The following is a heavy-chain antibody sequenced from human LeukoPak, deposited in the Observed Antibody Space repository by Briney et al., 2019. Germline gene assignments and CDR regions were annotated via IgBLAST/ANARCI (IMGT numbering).Heavy chain of an antibody. D-gene: IGHD6-13*01. J-gene: IGHJ6*03. CDR1: GFTVSSNY. CDR2: IYSGGST. V-gene: IGHV3-66*01. Sequence: PGGSLRLSCAASGFTVSSNYMSWVRQAPGKGLEWVSAIYSGGSTYYAVSVKGRFTISRDNSKNTLYLLMNSLRAEDTAVYYCARDKSAAAGYYYYYMDGWGKGTTVTVSS. CDR3: ARDKSAAAGYYYYYMDG.